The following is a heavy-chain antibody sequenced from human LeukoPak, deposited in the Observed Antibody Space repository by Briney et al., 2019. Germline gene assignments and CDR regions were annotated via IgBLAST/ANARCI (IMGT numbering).Heavy chain of an antibody. CDR2: INPNSGGT. CDR1: GYTFTGYY. CDR3: ARSIQLWSYFDY. D-gene: IGHD5-18*01. Sequence: ASVTASCKASGYTFTGYYMHWVRQAPGQGLEWMGWINPNSGGTNYSHKFQGRVTMTRDTSISTAYMELSRLRSDDTAVYYCARSIQLWSYFDYWGQGTLVTVSS. V-gene: IGHV1-2*02. J-gene: IGHJ4*02.